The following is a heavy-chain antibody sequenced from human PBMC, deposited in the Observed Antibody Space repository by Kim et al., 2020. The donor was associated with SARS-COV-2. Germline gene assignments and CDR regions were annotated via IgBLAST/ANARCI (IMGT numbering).Heavy chain of an antibody. Sequence: GGSLRLSCAASGFTFSSYEMNWVRQAPGKGLEWVSYISSSGSTIYYADSVKGRFTISRDNAKNSLYLQMNSLRAEDTAVYYCARHGIVGATGTWGQGTLVTVSS. CDR3: ARHGIVGATGT. V-gene: IGHV3-48*03. J-gene: IGHJ5*02. D-gene: IGHD1-26*01. CDR1: GFTFSSYE. CDR2: ISSSGSTI.